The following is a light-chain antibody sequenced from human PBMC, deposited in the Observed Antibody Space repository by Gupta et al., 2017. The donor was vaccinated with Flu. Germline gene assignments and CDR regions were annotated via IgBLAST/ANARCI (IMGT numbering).Light chain of an antibody. J-gene: IGKJ1*01. Sequence: ETVLPQSPATLSLTPGERANLSCRASQTFSCYFAWYQQKPGQAPRLLIYDTSNRATGSTTRFSGGVSGKDCTITISNLEPEECEIYYCQHRTTNRHPMWTFGQGTKVEIK. CDR2: DTS. CDR1: QTFSCY. V-gene: IGKV3-11*01. CDR3: QHRTTNRHPMWT.